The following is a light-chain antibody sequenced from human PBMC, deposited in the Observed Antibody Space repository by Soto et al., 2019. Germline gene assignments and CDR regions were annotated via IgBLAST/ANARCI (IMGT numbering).Light chain of an antibody. J-gene: IGLJ3*02. Sequence: QSVLTQPPSASGSPGQSVTISCTGTSSDVGGYNYVSWYQQYPGKAPKLMIYEVSKRPSGVPDRFSGSKSGKTASLTVSGLQPEDEADYYCTSYAGSNIWVFGAGTKLTVL. CDR1: SSDVGGYNY. V-gene: IGLV2-8*01. CDR2: EVS. CDR3: TSYAGSNIWV.